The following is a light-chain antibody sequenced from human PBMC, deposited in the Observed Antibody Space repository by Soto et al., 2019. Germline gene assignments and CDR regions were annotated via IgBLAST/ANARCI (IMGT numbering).Light chain of an antibody. CDR3: SSYTSSSTLVV. Sequence: QSALTQPASVSGSPGQSITMSCTGTSSDVGGYNYVSWYQQHPGKAPKLMIYDVSNRPSGVSNRFSGSKSGNTASLTISGLQAEDEADYYCSSYTSSSTLVVFCGGTKVTVL. CDR1: SSDVGGYNY. V-gene: IGLV2-14*01. CDR2: DVS. J-gene: IGLJ2*01.